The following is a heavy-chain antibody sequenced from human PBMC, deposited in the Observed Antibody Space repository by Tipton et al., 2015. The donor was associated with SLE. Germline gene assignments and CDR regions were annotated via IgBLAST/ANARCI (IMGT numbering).Heavy chain of an antibody. Sequence: TLSLTCTVSGGSINSGYWSWIRQPAGQGLEWIGRIYNSGYTNYNPSLKSRVTMSVDMSKNQFSLKLSSVTAADTAVYYCASSIYEFWTKWGQGTLVTVSS. CDR3: ASSIYEFWTK. V-gene: IGHV4-4*07. J-gene: IGHJ4*02. CDR2: IYNSGYT. D-gene: IGHD3-3*01. CDR1: GGSINSGY.